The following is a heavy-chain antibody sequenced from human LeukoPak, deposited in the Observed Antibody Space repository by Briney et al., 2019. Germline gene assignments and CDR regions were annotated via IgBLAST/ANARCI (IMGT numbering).Heavy chain of an antibody. CDR2: IYYSGGT. D-gene: IGHD1-1*01. CDR3: ARDLGGGTTGFDY. CDR1: GGSISSYY. J-gene: IGHJ4*02. V-gene: IGHV4-59*01. Sequence: PSETLSLTCTVSGGSISSYYWSWIRQPPGKGLEWIGYIYYSGGTNYNPSLKSRVTISVDTSKNQFSLKLSSVTAADTAVYYCARDLGGGTTGFDYWGQGTLVTVSS.